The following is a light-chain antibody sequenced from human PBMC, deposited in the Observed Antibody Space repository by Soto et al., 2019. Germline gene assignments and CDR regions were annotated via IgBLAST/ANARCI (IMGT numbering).Light chain of an antibody. CDR1: QSINSE. CDR2: GAS. J-gene: IGKJ2*01. CDR3: QQGHNWNLT. Sequence: EIVMTQSPATLSLSPGERAALSCRASQSINSELAWYQQKPGQPPRLLIYGASTRATGVPARFTGSESGSEFTLTISGLQSEDFAVYYCQQGHNWNLTFGQGTRMEI. V-gene: IGKV3-15*01.